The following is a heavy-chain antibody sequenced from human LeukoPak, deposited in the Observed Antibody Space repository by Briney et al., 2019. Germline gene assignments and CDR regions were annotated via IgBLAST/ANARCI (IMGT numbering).Heavy chain of an antibody. J-gene: IGHJ4*02. CDR3: AKDIVVVPAAIRFDY. Sequence: GGSLRLSCAASGFTFSSYAMSWVRQAPGKGLEWVSAISGSGGSTYYADSVKGRFTISRDNSKNTLYLRMNSLRAKDTAVYYCAKDIVVVPAAIRFDYWGQGTLVTVSS. CDR2: ISGSGGST. CDR1: GFTFSSYA. D-gene: IGHD2-2*01. V-gene: IGHV3-23*01.